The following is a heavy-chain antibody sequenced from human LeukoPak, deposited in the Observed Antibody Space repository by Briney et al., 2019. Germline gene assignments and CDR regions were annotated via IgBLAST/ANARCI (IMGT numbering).Heavy chain of an antibody. D-gene: IGHD3-10*01. V-gene: IGHV1-46*01. Sequence: ASVKVSCKASGYTFTSYYMHWVRQAPGQGLEWMGIINPSGGSTSYAQKFQGRVTMTRDMSTSTVYMELSSLRSEGTAVYYCAREPMHGSGSYYRPPSDYWGQGTLVTVSS. J-gene: IGHJ4*02. CDR1: GYTFTSYY. CDR3: AREPMHGSGSYYRPPSDY. CDR2: INPSGGST.